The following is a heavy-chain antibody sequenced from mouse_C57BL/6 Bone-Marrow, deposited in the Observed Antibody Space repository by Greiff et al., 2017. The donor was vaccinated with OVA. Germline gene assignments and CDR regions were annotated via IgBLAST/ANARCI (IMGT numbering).Heavy chain of an antibody. CDR2: INPNNGGT. CDR3: ARNQLHSSYPY. D-gene: IGHD1-1*01. Sequence: EVQLQQSGPELVKPGASVKISCKASGYTFTDYYMNWVKQSHGKSLEWIGDINPNNGGTSYNQKFKGKATLTVDKSSSTAYMELRSLTSEDSAVYYCARNQLHSSYPYWGQGTTLTVSS. J-gene: IGHJ2*01. V-gene: IGHV1-26*01. CDR1: GYTFTDYY.